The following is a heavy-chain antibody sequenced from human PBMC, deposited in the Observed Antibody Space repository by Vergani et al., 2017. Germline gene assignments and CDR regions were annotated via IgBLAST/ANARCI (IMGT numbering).Heavy chain of an antibody. V-gene: IGHV4-59*01. CDR1: GGSISSYY. Sequence: QVQLQESGPGLVKPSETLSLTCTVSGGSISSYYWSWIRQPPGKGLEWIGYIYYSGSTNYNPSLKSRVTISVDTSKNQFSLKLSSVTAADTAVYYWARGSSGECYDSSVLSGFDFWGQGTMVTVSS. J-gene: IGHJ3*01. CDR3: ARGSSGECYDSSVLSGFDF. CDR2: IYYSGST. D-gene: IGHD3-22*01.